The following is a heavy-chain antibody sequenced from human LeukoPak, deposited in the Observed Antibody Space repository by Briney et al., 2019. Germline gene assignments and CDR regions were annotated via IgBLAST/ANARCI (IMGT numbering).Heavy chain of an antibody. J-gene: IGHJ4*02. CDR2: ISSSRSTI. D-gene: IGHD2-8*02. CDR3: ASSTGHLNY. Sequence: PGGSLRLSCAASGFTFSSYEMNWVRQAPGKGLEWVSYISSSRSTIYYADSVKGRFTISRDNAKNSLYLQMNSLRAEDTAVYYCASSTGHLNYWGQGTLVTVSS. CDR1: GFTFSSYE. V-gene: IGHV3-48*03.